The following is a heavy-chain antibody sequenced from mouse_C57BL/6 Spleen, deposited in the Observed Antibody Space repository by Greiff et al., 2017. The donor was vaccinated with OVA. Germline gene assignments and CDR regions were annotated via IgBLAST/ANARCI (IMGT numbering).Heavy chain of an antibody. J-gene: IGHJ2*01. CDR1: GYTFTDHT. D-gene: IGHD1-1*01. CDR3: ARSRYYASSYPVVFDY. CDR2: IYPRDGST. Sequence: QVQLKQSDAELVKPGASVKISCKVSGYTFTDHTIHWMKQRPEQGLEWIGYIYPRDGSTKYAEKFKGKATLTADKSSSTAYMQLNSLISDDSAVYFCARSRYYASSYPVVFDYWGKGPTLTVSS. V-gene: IGHV1-78*01.